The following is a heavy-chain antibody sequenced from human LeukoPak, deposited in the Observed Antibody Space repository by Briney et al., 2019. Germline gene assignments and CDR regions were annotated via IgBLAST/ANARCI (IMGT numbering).Heavy chain of an antibody. CDR1: GYTFTGYY. D-gene: IGHD2-15*01. CDR2: ISAYNGNT. CDR3: ARDIRGYCSGGSCYDDDTFDY. J-gene: IGHJ4*02. Sequence: ASVKVSCKASGYTFTGYYMHWVRQAPGQGLEWMGWISAYNGNTNYAQKLQGRVTMTTDTSTSTAYMELRSLRSDDTAVYYCARDIRGYCSGGSCYDDDTFDYWGQGTLVTVSS. V-gene: IGHV1-18*04.